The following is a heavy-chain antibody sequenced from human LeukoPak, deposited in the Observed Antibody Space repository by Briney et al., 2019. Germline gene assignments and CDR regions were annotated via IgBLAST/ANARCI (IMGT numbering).Heavy chain of an antibody. CDR1: GGSISSGSYY. CDR2: INHSGST. V-gene: IGHV4-39*07. D-gene: IGHD4-11*01. J-gene: IGHJ4*02. CDR3: ARRYSNYFFDY. Sequence: SETLSLTCTVSGGSISSGSYYWSWIRQPPGKGLEWIGEINHSGSTNYNPSLKSRVTISVDTSKNQFSLKLSSVTASDTAVYYCARRYSNYFFDYWGQGTLVTVSS.